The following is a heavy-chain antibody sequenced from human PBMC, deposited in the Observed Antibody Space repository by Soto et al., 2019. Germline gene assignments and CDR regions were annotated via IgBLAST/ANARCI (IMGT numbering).Heavy chain of an antibody. CDR2: ISGSGGTT. CDR3: ATDRSSTSGYAFDY. V-gene: IGHV3-23*01. CDR1: GFTFRNYA. J-gene: IGHJ4*02. D-gene: IGHD2-2*01. Sequence: EVQLLESGGGLVQPGGSLRLSCAASGFTFRNYAMSWARQAPGKGLEWVSAISGSGGTTHYADSVKGRFTISRDNSKNTLYLQMNSLRVEDTAVYYCATDRSSTSGYAFDYWGQGSLVTVSS.